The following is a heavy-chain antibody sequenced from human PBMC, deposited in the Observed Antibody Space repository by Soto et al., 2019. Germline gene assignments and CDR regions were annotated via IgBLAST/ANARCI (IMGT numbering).Heavy chain of an antibody. CDR1: GDSMNSRNSF. D-gene: IGHD1-26*01. CDR2: AYTTGDT. Sequence: PSETLSLTCSVSGDSMNSRNSFWGWIRQPPGQGLEFIGSAYTTGDTSYNPPLNSRATICVNTSKNQFSLKVTSITAADTVVYSCGKLVGAASRHTDFEYLGQVTL. J-gene: IGHJ4*02. V-gene: IGHV4-39*01. CDR3: GKLVGAASRHTDFEY.